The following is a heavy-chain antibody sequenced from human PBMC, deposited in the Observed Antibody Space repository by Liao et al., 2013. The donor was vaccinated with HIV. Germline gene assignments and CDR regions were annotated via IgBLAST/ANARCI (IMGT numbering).Heavy chain of an antibody. V-gene: IGHV4-39*02. J-gene: IGHJ6*03. CDR1: GGSISGKTYY. D-gene: IGHD5-24*01. CDR2: IYYSGST. Sequence: QLQLQESGPGLVKPSETLSLACTVSGGSISGKTYYWGWIRQPPGKGLEWIGSIYYSGSTYYNSSLRSRVTISVDTSKNHFSLRLSSVTAADTAMYYCARVGMTTITGYYYYIDVWAKGTDGHRLL. CDR3: ARVGMTTITGYYYYIDV.